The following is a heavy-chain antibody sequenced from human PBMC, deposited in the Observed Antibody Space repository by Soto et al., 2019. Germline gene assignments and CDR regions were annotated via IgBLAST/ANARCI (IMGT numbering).Heavy chain of an antibody. CDR2: LTPSDGCT. V-gene: IGHV1-46*01. CDR1: GYIFTNYY. D-gene: IGHD3-22*01. Sequence: QVQLLQSGAEVKTPGATVKVSCKTSGYIFTNYYMHWVRQAPGQGLEWMGRLTPSDGCTVYAPKFQDIISMTRHTSTTTAYIALSSLRFDDTAMYWCARPPIVNPSGDLDYRGQGTLVTVSS. CDR3: ARPPIVNPSGDLDY. J-gene: IGHJ4*02.